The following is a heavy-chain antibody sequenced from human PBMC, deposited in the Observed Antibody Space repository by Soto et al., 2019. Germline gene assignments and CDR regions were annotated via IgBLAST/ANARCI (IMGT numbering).Heavy chain of an antibody. D-gene: IGHD2-15*01. CDR1: GFTFSTYA. Sequence: GGSLRLSCVVSGFTFSTYAMTWVRQAPGKGLEWVSVISNSGGSTYYADSVKGRFTISRDNSKNTLYLQINSLRAEDTAVYYCARGRCSGGSCSVYYYYMDVWGKGTTVTVSS. CDR3: ARGRCSGGSCSVYYYYMDV. CDR2: ISNSGGST. J-gene: IGHJ6*03. V-gene: IGHV3-23*01.